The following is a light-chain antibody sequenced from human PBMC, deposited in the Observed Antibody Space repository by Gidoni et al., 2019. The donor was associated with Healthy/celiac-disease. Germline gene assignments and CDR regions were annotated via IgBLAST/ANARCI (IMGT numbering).Light chain of an antibody. CDR1: NIGSKN. CDR3: QVWDSSTFYV. CDR2: RDS. V-gene: IGLV3-9*01. Sequence: SYELTQPLSVSVALGQTARITCGGNNIGSKNVHWYQQKPGQAPVLVIYRDSNRPSGFPERVSGSNSGNTATLTISRAQAGDEADYYCQVWDSSTFYVFGTGTKVTVL. J-gene: IGLJ1*01.